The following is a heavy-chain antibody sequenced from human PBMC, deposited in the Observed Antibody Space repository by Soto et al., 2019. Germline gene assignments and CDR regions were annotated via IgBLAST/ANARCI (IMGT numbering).Heavy chain of an antibody. Sequence: QVQLQESGPGLVKPSETLSLTCSVSGGSVSSGGYYCSWIRQPPGKGLEWIGYIYYSGSTNYNPSLKSRVTISVDTSKNQFSLKLSSVTAADTAVYYCASGNYYDSSGYDPYLDYWGQGTLVTVSS. CDR3: ASGNYYDSSGYDPYLDY. D-gene: IGHD3-22*01. CDR1: GGSVSSGGYY. V-gene: IGHV4-61*08. J-gene: IGHJ4*02. CDR2: IYYSGST.